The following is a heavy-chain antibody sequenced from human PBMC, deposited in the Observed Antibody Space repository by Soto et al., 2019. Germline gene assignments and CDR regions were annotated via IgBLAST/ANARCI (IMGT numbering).Heavy chain of an antibody. CDR1: GGSFSGYY. D-gene: IGHD3-9*01. Sequence: SETLSLTCAVYGGSFSGYYWTWIRQPPGTGLEWIGEINHSGSTNYNPSLKSRVTISVDKSKNQFSLKLSSVTAADTAMYYCGRSGDYDILTGLNWFDPWGQGTRVTVSS. J-gene: IGHJ5*02. CDR3: GRSGDYDILTGLNWFDP. V-gene: IGHV4-34*01. CDR2: INHSGST.